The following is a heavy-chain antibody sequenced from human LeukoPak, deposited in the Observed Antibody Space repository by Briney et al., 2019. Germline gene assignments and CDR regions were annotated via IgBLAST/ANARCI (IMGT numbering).Heavy chain of an antibody. CDR3: ARYSSGWGPDAFDI. Sequence: PGGSLRLSCAASGFTFDDYGMSWVRQAPRKGLEWVSGINGNGGSAGYADSVKGRFTISRDNAKNSLYLQMGSLRAEDMAVYYCARYSSGWGPDAFDIWGQGTMVTVSS. CDR1: GFTFDDYG. V-gene: IGHV3-20*04. D-gene: IGHD6-19*01. CDR2: INGNGGSA. J-gene: IGHJ3*02.